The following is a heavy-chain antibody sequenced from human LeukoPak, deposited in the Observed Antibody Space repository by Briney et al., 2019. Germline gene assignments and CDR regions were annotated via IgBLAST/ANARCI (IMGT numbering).Heavy chain of an antibody. V-gene: IGHV5-51*01. Sequence: GESLKISCKGSGYSFTSYWIGWVRQMPGKGLEWMGIIYPGDSDTRYSPSFQGQVTISADKSISTAYLQWSSLKASDTAMYYCARHLGHCSSTSCAWFDPWGQGTLVTVSS. CDR3: ARHLGHCSSTSCAWFDP. CDR2: IYPGDSDT. D-gene: IGHD2-2*01. J-gene: IGHJ5*02. CDR1: GYSFTSYW.